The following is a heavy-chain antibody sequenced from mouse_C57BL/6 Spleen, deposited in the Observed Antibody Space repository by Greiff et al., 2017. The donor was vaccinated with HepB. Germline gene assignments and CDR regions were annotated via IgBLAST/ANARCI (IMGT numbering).Heavy chain of an antibody. J-gene: IGHJ2*01. CDR2: ISDGGSYT. V-gene: IGHV5-4*01. CDR1: GFTFSSYA. D-gene: IGHD1-1*01. Sequence: EVMLVESGGGLVKPGGSLKLSCAASGFTFSSYAMSWVRQTPEKRLEWVATISDGGSYTYYPDNVKGRFTISRDNAKNNLYLQMSHLKSEDTAMYYCARDVELRDYYFDYWGQGTTLTVSS. CDR3: ARDVELRDYYFDY.